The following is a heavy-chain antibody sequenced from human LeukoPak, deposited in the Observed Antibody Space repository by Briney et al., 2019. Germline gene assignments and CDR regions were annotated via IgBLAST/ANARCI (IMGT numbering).Heavy chain of an antibody. CDR2: INHSGST. CDR3: ARVGLLDDILTGRFDY. CDR1: GGSSSGYY. J-gene: IGHJ4*02. Sequence: PSETLSLTCAVYGGSSSGYYWSWTRQPPGKGLEGIGEINHSGSTNYNPSLKSRVTISVAPSKNHFSLKLSSVTAADTAVYYCARVGLLDDILTGRFDYWGQGTLVTVSS. D-gene: IGHD3-9*01. V-gene: IGHV4-34*01.